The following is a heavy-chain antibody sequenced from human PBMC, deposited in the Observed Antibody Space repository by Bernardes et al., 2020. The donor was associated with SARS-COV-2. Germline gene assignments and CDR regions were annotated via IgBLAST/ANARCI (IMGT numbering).Heavy chain of an antibody. D-gene: IGHD1-26*01. V-gene: IGHV1-18*04. CDR3: ARVGRGPTSNAFDI. CDR1: GYTFSSYG. J-gene: IGHJ3*02. CDR2: ISHYNGNT. Sequence: ASVKVSCKASGYTFSSYGIIWVRQAPGQGLEWMAWISHYNGNTNYAQKVQGRVTVTTDTSTTTAYMELRSLRSDDTAVYYCARVGRGPTSNAFDIWGQGTMVTVSS.